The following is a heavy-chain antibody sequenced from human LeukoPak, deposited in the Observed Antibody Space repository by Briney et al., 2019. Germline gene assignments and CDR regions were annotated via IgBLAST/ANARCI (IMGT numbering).Heavy chain of an antibody. J-gene: IGHJ4*02. D-gene: IGHD2-15*01. CDR1: GDSVNGYF. CDR3: VIGVGWQPDY. CDR2: IYKIGTT. V-gene: IGHV4-59*02. Sequence: PSETLSPTCTVFGDSVNGYFLNWVRQPPGKGLEWIGHIYKIGTTNYNPSLKSRLTISADTSKNQFSLQLRSVTAADTAVYYCVIGVGWQPDYWGQGALVSVSS.